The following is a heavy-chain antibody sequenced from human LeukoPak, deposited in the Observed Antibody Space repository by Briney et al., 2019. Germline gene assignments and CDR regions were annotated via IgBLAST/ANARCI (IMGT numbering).Heavy chain of an antibody. D-gene: IGHD1-26*01. Sequence: PGRSLRLSCAASGFSFSSYTMHWVRQAPGKGLEWVAVISHDGYNKYYADSVKGRFTISRDNSNHTLYLQMSSLRPEDTAVFYCARDPGTYCLDFWGQGTLVTVSS. CDR3: ARDPGTYCLDF. J-gene: IGHJ4*02. CDR1: GFSFSSYT. V-gene: IGHV3-30-3*01. CDR2: ISHDGYNK.